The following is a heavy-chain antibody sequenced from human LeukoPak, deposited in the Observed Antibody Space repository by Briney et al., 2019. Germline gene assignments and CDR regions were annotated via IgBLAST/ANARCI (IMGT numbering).Heavy chain of an antibody. CDR3: ARSFSYYYDSSGYYYVGDWYFDL. D-gene: IGHD3-22*01. V-gene: IGHV4-34*01. J-gene: IGHJ2*01. CDR1: GGSFSGYY. CDR2: INHSGST. Sequence: SETLSLTCAVYGGSFSGYYWSWIRQPPGKGLEWIGEINHSGSTNYNPSLKSRVTMSVDTSKNQFSLKLSSVTAADTAVYYCARSFSYYYDSSGYYYVGDWYFDLWGRGTLVTVSS.